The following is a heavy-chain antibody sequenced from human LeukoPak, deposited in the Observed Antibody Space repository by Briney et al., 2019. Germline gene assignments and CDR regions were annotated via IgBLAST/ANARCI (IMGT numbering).Heavy chain of an antibody. J-gene: IGHJ4*02. CDR1: GFTFSSYA. CDR3: AKADQGYYDSSGYFAATDY. Sequence: GGSLRLSWAASGFTFSSYAMSWVRQAPGKGLEWVSAISGSGGSTYYADSVKGRFTISRDNSKNTLYLQMNSLRAEDTAVYYCAKADQGYYDSSGYFAATDYWGQGTLVTVSS. D-gene: IGHD3-22*01. CDR2: ISGSGGST. V-gene: IGHV3-23*01.